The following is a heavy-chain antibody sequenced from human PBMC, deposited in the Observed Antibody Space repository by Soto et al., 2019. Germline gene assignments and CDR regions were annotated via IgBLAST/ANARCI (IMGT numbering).Heavy chain of an antibody. CDR2: IDPSDSYT. J-gene: IGHJ6*02. CDR3: ARDGSNLGYCSSTSCLGRWMDV. D-gene: IGHD2-2*01. V-gene: IGHV5-10-1*01. CDR1: GYSFTSYW. Sequence: GESLKISCKGSGYSFTSYWISWVRQMPGKGLEWVGRIDPSDSYTNYSPSFQGHVTISADKSISTAYLQWSSLKASDTAMYYCARDGSNLGYCSSTSCLGRWMDVWGQGTTVTVSS.